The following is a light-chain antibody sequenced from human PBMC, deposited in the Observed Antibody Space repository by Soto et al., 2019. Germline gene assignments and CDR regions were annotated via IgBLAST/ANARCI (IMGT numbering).Light chain of an antibody. V-gene: IGKV1-5*01. CDR2: DVS. Sequence: DIQITQSPSSVSAYVGDSVTITCRASQSITTWLAWYQQRPGKAPKLLIYDVSSLQSGVPSRFSGSGSGTEFTLTISSLQPDDFATYYCQQYNSPGTFGQGTKVDIK. J-gene: IGKJ1*01. CDR1: QSITTW. CDR3: QQYNSPGT.